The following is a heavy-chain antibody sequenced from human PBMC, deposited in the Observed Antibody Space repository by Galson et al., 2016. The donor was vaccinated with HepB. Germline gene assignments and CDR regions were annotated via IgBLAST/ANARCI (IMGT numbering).Heavy chain of an antibody. V-gene: IGHV3-53*01. CDR3: SRGVGLTGPPFFDY. D-gene: IGHD1-1*01. CDR1: GFTVTNYY. J-gene: IGHJ4*02. Sequence: SLRLSCAASGFTVTNYYMNWVRQAPGKGLEWISVIYVGDNKNYADSVKGRFATSRDKSRNTLFLQLNGLSDEDKATYYCSRGVGLTGPPFFDYWGQGALVTVSS. CDR2: IYVGDNK.